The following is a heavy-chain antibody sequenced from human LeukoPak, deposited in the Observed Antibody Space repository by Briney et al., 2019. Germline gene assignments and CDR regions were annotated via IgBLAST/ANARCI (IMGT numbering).Heavy chain of an antibody. D-gene: IGHD5-18*01. Sequence: PSETLSLTCTVSGGSISSYHWSWIRQPPGKGLEWIGYIYYSGSTNYNPSLKSRVTISVDTSKNQFSLKLSSVTAADTAVYYCARDGYSYGYGAFDIWGQGTMVTVSS. J-gene: IGHJ3*02. CDR1: GGSISSYH. CDR2: IYYSGST. CDR3: ARDGYSYGYGAFDI. V-gene: IGHV4-59*01.